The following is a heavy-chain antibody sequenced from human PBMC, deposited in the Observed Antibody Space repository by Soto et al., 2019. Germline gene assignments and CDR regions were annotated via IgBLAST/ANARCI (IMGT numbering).Heavy chain of an antibody. CDR3: TTDGFTGIVGI. CDR1: VFPFTNAW. CDR2: IRSKTSSETR. Sequence: PRWSLRLSCSASVFPFTNAWMTWFRQAPGKGLEWVGRIRSKTSSETREYAAPVKGRFTISRDDSKNMLYLEMNSLKIEDTGVYYCTTDGFTGIVGIWGQGTMVTVSS. D-gene: IGHD3-22*01. J-gene: IGHJ3*02. V-gene: IGHV3-15*01.